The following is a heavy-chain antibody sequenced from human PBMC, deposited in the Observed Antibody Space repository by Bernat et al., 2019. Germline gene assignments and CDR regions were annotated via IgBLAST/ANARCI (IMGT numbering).Heavy chain of an antibody. Sequence: EVQLLESGGGLVQPGGSLRLSCAASGFTFSSYAMSWVRQAPGKGLEWVSAISGSGGSTYYADSGKGRFTISRDNSKNTQYLQMNSLRAEDTAVYYFAKFTGARVFDYWGQGTLVTVSS. V-gene: IGHV3-23*01. CDR2: ISGSGGST. J-gene: IGHJ4*02. CDR1: GFTFSSYA. CDR3: AKFTGARVFDY.